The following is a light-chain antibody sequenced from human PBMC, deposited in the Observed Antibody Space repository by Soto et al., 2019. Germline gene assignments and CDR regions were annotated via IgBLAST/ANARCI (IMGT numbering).Light chain of an antibody. V-gene: IGLV2-8*01. CDR2: EVV. Sequence: QSALTQSPSASGSPGQSVTISCTGTKNDIGVYAFVSWYQHHPGKAPRLIIYEVVQRPSGVPDRFSGSKSGNTASLTVSGLQAADEADYFCKSYAGSNTYVFGSGTKVTVL. CDR3: KSYAGSNTYV. J-gene: IGLJ1*01. CDR1: KNDIGVYAF.